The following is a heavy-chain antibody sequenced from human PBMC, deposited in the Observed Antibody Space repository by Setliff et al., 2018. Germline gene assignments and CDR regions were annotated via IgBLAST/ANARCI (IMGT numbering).Heavy chain of an antibody. J-gene: IGHJ6*03. D-gene: IGHD3-10*01. Sequence: SETLSLTCTVSGGSIRSSYYYWGWIRQPPGKGLEWIATIYYSGSTYSNPSLKSRLIISVDAPDNQFSVKLSSVTAADTAVYYCARHKSNGSGSYPSLYMDVWGKGIRVTVSS. V-gene: IGHV4-39*01. CDR3: ARHKSNGSGSYPSLYMDV. CDR2: IYYSGST. CDR1: GGSIRSSYYY.